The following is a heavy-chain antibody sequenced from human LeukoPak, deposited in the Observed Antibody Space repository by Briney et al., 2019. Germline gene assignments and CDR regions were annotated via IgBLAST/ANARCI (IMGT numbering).Heavy chain of an antibody. CDR1: GGSISSSSYY. Sequence: RSSEPLSLTCTVSGGSISSSSYYWGWIRQPPGKGLEWIGSIYYSGSTYYNPSLKSRVTISVDTSKNQFSLKLSSVTAADTAVYYCASVSVVVVAATRAFDIWGQGTVVTGSS. V-gene: IGHV4-39*01. CDR3: ASVSVVVVAATRAFDI. CDR2: IYYSGST. J-gene: IGHJ3*02. D-gene: IGHD2-15*01.